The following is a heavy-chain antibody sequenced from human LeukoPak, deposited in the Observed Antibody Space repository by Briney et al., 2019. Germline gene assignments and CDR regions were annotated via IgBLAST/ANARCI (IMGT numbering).Heavy chain of an antibody. V-gene: IGHV3-48*03. D-gene: IGHD6-6*01. Sequence: GGSLRLSCAASGFTFSSYEMNWVRQAPGKGLAWVSYISSSGSTIYYADSVKGRFTISRDNAKNSLYLQMNSVRAEDTAVYYCAREYSSSSGRALDIWGQGTMVTVSS. CDR3: AREYSSSSGRALDI. CDR1: GFTFSSYE. J-gene: IGHJ3*02. CDR2: ISSSGSTI.